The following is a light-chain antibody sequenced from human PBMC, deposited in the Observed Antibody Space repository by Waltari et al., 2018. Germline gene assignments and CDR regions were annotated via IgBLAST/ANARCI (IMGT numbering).Light chain of an antibody. CDR3: AAWDDSLSGDV. V-gene: IGLV1-44*01. Sequence: QSVLTQPPSASGTPGQRVTISCSGSASNIGRNTVNWYQHLPGTAPKLLIYSNNRRHSGVPDRFSGSKSDTSASLVISGLKSEDEAEYYCAAWDDSLSGDVFGTGTKVTVL. CDR1: ASNIGRNT. J-gene: IGLJ1*01. CDR2: SNN.